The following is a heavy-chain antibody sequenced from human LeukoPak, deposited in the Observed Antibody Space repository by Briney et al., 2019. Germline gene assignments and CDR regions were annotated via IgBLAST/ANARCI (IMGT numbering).Heavy chain of an antibody. CDR2: MNPNSGNA. J-gene: IGHJ4*02. CDR1: GYTFTSYD. D-gene: IGHD3-10*01. Sequence: ASVKVSCKASGYTFTSYDISWVRQATGQGLEWMGWMNPNSGNAGYAQRFQGRVTMTRNNSISTAYMELTSLRSEDTAVYYCGRPLQRGSWTQRALDYWGQGTLVTISS. V-gene: IGHV1-8*01. CDR3: GRPLQRGSWTQRALDY.